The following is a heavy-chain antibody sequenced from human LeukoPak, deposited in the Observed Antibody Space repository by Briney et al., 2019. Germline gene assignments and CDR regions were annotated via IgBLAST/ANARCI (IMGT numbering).Heavy chain of an antibody. V-gene: IGHV1-3*01. CDR3: ARELLGFGKLLTGMDV. CDR1: GYTFTNYA. J-gene: IGHJ6*02. D-gene: IGHD3-10*01. Sequence: ASVKVSCKASGYTFTNYAMHWVRQAPGQRLEWMGWINAGNGNTKYSQKFQGRVTITRDTPASTAYMELSSLRAEDTAVYYCARELLGFGKLLTGMDVWGQGTTVTVSS. CDR2: INAGNGNT.